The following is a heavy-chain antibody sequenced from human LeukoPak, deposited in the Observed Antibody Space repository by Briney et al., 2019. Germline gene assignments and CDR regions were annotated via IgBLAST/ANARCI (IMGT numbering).Heavy chain of an antibody. CDR1: GESIISSYF. CDR2: IYNTGST. J-gene: IGHJ4*02. V-gene: IGHV4-4*07. D-gene: IGHD3-10*01. Sequence: SETLSLTCTVSGESIISSYFWSWIRQPAGKRLEWIGRIYNTGSTDFNPSLKSRVTMSVDTSKNQFSLKLSSVTAADTAVYYCAKYASGSLVVWGQGTLVTVSS. CDR3: AKYASGSLVV.